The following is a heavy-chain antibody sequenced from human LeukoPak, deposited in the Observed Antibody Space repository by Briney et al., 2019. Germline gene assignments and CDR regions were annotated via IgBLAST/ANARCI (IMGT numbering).Heavy chain of an antibody. J-gene: IGHJ6*02. CDR2: ISSSSTTI. D-gene: IGHD5-24*01. Sequence: PGGSLRLSCAAAGFTFSSSEMNWVRQAPGKGLEWVSYISSSSTTIYYADSVKGRFTISRDNAKNSLYLQMNSLRAEDTAVYYCARDQRGRDGFKPLDYWGQGTTVTVSS. CDR3: ARDQRGRDGFKPLDY. V-gene: IGHV3-48*03. CDR1: GFTFSSSE.